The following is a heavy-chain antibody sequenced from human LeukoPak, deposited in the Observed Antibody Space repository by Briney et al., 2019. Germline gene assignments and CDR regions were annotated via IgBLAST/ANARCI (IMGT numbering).Heavy chain of an antibody. CDR1: GYTFTGYY. CDR2: INPNSGGT. J-gene: IGHJ6*02. Sequence: ASVKVSCKASGYTFTGYYMHWVRQAPGQGLGWMGWINPNSGGTNYAQKFQGRVTMTRDTSISTAYMELSRLRSDDTAVYYCARDIIVVPADNYYYYGMDAWGQGTTVTVSS. CDR3: ARDIIVVPADNYYYYGMDA. D-gene: IGHD2-2*01. V-gene: IGHV1-2*02.